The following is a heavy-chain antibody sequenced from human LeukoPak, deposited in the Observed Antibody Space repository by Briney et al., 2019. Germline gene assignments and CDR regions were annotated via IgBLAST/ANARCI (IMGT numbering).Heavy chain of an antibody. CDR2: ISWNSGSI. CDR1: GFTFDDYA. Sequence: PGRSLRLSCAASGFTFDDYAMHWVRQAPGKGLEWVSGISWNSGSIGYADSVKGRFTISRDNAKNSLYLQMNSLRAEDTAVYYCARDLGSPSPFDYWGQGTLVTVSS. D-gene: IGHD6-13*01. J-gene: IGHJ4*02. CDR3: ARDLGSPSPFDY. V-gene: IGHV3-9*01.